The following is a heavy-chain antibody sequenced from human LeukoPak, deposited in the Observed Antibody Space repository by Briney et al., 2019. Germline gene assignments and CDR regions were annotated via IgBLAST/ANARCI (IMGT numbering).Heavy chain of an antibody. D-gene: IGHD5-18*01. V-gene: IGHV1-2*02. CDR1: VYTFTRYH. CDR2: INPKSGGT. Sequence: ASVTVSLQSTVYTFTRYHLHWVRQPPAQGREWMGWINPKSGGTNNAQKFQGRVTRTRDTTISTAYMELSRLRSDDTAVYYGAGGAVDTALVGYWGQGTLVTVSS. CDR3: AGGAVDTALVGY. J-gene: IGHJ4*02.